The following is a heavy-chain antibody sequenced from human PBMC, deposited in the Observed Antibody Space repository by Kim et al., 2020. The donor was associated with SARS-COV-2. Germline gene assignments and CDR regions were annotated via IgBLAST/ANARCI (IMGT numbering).Heavy chain of an antibody. V-gene: IGHV4-34*01. CDR2: INHSGST. Sequence: SETLSLTCAVYGGSFSGYYWSWIRQPPGKGLEWIGEINHSGSTNYNPSLKSRVTISVDTSKNQFSLKLSSVTAADTAVYYCARGDRKRYCSSTSCYTRGKYFDYWGQGTLVTVSS. CDR3: ARGDRKRYCSSTSCYTRGKYFDY. D-gene: IGHD2-2*02. J-gene: IGHJ4*02. CDR1: GGSFSGYY.